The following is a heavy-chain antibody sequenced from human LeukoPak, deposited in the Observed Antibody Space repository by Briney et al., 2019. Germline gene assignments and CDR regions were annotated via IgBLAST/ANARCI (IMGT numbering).Heavy chain of an antibody. CDR3: ARYEAAFDI. V-gene: IGHV3-53*01. CDR2: IYSGGST. J-gene: IGHJ3*02. D-gene: IGHD3-3*01. Sequence: GWSLRLSCAASGFIVSSNYMSWVRQAPGKGLAWVSVIYSGGSTYYADSVKGRFTISRNNSKNTLYLQMNSLRAEDTAVYYCARYEAAFDIWGQGTMVTVSS. CDR1: GFIVSSNY.